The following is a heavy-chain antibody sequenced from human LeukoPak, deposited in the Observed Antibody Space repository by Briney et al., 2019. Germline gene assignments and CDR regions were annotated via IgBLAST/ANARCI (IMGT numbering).Heavy chain of an antibody. CDR1: GGSISSRSYY. D-gene: IGHD3-22*01. CDR2: LYYSGST. Sequence: SETLSLTCTVSGGSISSRSYYWGWIRQPPGTGLEWIERLYYSGSTYYNPSLKSRVTISVDTSKNQFSLRLSSVTAADTAVYYCARRISGYSGYYYYYMDVWGKGTTVTISS. CDR3: ARRISGYSGYYYYYMDV. V-gene: IGHV4-39*01. J-gene: IGHJ6*03.